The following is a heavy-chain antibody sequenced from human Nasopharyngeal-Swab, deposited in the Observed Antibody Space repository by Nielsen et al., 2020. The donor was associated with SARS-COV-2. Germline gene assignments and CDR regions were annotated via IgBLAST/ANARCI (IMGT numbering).Heavy chain of an antibody. D-gene: IGHD3-10*01. J-gene: IGHJ4*02. CDR1: GITLSSYG. V-gene: IGHV3-30*18. CDR2: LSYDGSKK. Sequence: GEFLKISCAASGITLSSYGMHWVRPAPGKGLEWVAVLSYDGSKKYYADSVKGRFTIPRDNSKNTLYLQMNSLRAEDTAVYYCAKDQYYYGSGSSWYYFDYWGQGTLVTVSS. CDR3: AKDQYYYGSGSSWYYFDY.